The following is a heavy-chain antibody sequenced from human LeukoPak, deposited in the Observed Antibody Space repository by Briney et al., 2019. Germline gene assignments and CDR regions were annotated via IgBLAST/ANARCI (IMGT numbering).Heavy chain of an antibody. Sequence: SSETLSLTCAVYGGSFSGYYWSWIRQPAGKGLEWIGYIYYSGSTNYNPSLKSRVTISVDTSKNQFSLKLSSVTAADTAVYYCARDIVATISPGDYYYYMDVWGKGATVTISS. CDR3: ARDIVATISPGDYYYYMDV. V-gene: IGHV4-59*12. J-gene: IGHJ6*03. CDR2: IYYSGST. CDR1: GGSFSGYY. D-gene: IGHD5-12*01.